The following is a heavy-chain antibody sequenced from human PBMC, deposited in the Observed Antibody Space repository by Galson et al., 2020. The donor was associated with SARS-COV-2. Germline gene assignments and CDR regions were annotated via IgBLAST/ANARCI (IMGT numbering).Heavy chain of an antibody. CDR1: GFTFSSYG. CDR2: IWYDGSNQ. J-gene: IGHJ4*02. CDR3: ASDRNYCSGGSCYPGAIDY. Sequence: GGSLRLSCAASGFTFSSYGMHWVRQAPGKGLEWVALIWYDGSNQYYADSVKGRFTISRDNSKNTLYLQMNSLRAEDTAVYYCASDRNYCSGGSCYPGAIDYWGQGTLVTVSS. D-gene: IGHD2-15*01. V-gene: IGHV3-33*01.